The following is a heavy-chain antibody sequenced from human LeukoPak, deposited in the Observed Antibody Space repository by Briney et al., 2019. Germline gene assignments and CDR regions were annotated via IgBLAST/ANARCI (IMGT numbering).Heavy chain of an antibody. V-gene: IGHV6-1*01. D-gene: IGHD6-6*01. Sequence: SQTLSLTCAISGDSVSSNSAAWNWIRQSPSRGLEWLGRTYYRSKWYNDYAVSVKSRITINPDTSKNQFSLQLNSVTPEDTAVYYCAREFDSSSSVDNPFDYWGQGTLVTVSS. CDR3: AREFDSSSSVDNPFDY. CDR2: TYYRSKWYN. CDR1: GDSVSSNSAA. J-gene: IGHJ4*02.